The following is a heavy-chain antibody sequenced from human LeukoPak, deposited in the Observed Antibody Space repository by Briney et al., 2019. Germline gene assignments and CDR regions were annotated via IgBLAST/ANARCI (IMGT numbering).Heavy chain of an antibody. CDR1: GYSFTSYW. CDR2: IYPGDSDT. CDR3: ARQAYYYDSGGYYPPTNNAFDI. J-gene: IGHJ3*02. Sequence: GGSLKISCKGSGYSFTSYWIGWVRQMPGKGLEWMGIIYPGDSDTRYSPSFQGQVTISADKSISTAYLQWSSLKASDTAMYYCARQAYYYDSGGYYPPTNNAFDIWGQGTMVTVSS. V-gene: IGHV5-51*01. D-gene: IGHD3-22*01.